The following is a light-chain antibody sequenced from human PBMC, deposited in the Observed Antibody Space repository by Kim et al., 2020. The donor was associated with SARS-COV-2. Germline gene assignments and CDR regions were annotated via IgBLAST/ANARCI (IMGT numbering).Light chain of an antibody. V-gene: IGKV3-20*01. CDR1: QSFSSVY. CDR3: QQYLRSPLT. J-gene: IGKJ4*01. CDR2: GAS. Sequence: SPGERATLACRASQSFSSVYLAWYQQKPGQAPRLLLYGASNRDTGIPVRFSGSGSGTEYSLTISGLEPEDFAVYYCQQYLRSPLTFGGGTKVDIK.